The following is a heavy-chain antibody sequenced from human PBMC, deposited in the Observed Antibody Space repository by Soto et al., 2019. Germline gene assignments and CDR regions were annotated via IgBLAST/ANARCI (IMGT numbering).Heavy chain of an antibody. J-gene: IGHJ6*02. D-gene: IGHD6-13*01. CDR1: GFSFSNYR. Sequence: EVQLVESGGGLVQPGGSLRLSCAGSGFSFSNYRMNWVRQAPGKGLEWVSDVRSSGSNSYYADSVKGRFTISRDNAKNSLYLQRNSGSDEDTAVYFCAGDLCNSSWKYGMCVWGQGTTVTVSS. CDR2: VRSSGSNS. CDR3: AGDLCNSSWKYGMCV. V-gene: IGHV3-48*02.